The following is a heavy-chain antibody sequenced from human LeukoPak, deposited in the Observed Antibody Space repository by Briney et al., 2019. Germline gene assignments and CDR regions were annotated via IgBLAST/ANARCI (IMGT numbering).Heavy chain of an antibody. CDR1: GDSVSSNIAA. CDR2: TYYRSKWYN. CDR3: ARSIATPSTNWFDP. V-gene: IGHV6-1*01. Sequence: SQTLSLTCAISGDSVSSNIAAWNWIRQSPSRGLGWLGRTYYRSKWYNDYAVSVKSRITINPDTSKNQFPLQLNSVTPDDTAVYYCARSIATPSTNWFDPWGQGTLVTVSS. J-gene: IGHJ5*02. D-gene: IGHD6-6*01.